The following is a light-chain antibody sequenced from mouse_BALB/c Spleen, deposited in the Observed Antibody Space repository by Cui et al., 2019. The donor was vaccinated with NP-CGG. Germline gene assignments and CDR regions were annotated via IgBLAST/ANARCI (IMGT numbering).Light chain of an antibody. CDR3: ALWYSNHWV. J-gene: IGLJ1*01. V-gene: IGLV1*01. CDR1: TGAVTTINY. Sequence: HAVVTHDSELTTSPGETVTLTCRSSTGAVTTINYANWVQEKPDHLFTGLIGGTNNRAPGVPARFSGSLIGDKAALTITGAQTEDEAIYFCALWYSNHWVFGGGTKLTVL. CDR2: GTN.